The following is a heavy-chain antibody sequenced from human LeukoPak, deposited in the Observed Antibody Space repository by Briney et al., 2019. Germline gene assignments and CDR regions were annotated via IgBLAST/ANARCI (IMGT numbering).Heavy chain of an antibody. Sequence: SETLSLTCTVSGGSISSYYWSWIRQPPGKGLEWIGYIFYSGSTNYNPSLKSRVTISVDTSKNQFSLKLSSVTAADTAVYYCARLKYQLPGGFDPWGQGTLVTVSS. D-gene: IGHD2-2*01. CDR3: ARLKYQLPGGFDP. J-gene: IGHJ5*02. CDR2: IFYSGST. CDR1: GGSISSYY. V-gene: IGHV4-59*01.